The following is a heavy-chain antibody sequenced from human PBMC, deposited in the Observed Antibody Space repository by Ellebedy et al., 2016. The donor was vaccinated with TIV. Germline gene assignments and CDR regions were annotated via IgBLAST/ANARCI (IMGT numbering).Heavy chain of an antibody. Sequence: ASVKVSCKASGGTFSSYAISWVRQAPGQGLEWMGWINPNSGGTNYAQKFQGRVTMTRDTSISTAYMELSRLRSDDTAVYYCAREGYGSGTPRVWVNRYYYYGMDVWGQGTTVTVSS. V-gene: IGHV1-2*02. CDR3: AREGYGSGTPRVWVNRYYYYGMDV. CDR2: INPNSGGT. D-gene: IGHD3-10*01. CDR1: GGTFSSYA. J-gene: IGHJ6*02.